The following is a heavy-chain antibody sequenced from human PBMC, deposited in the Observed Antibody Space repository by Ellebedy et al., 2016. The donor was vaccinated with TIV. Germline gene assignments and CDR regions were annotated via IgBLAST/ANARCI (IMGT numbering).Heavy chain of an antibody. J-gene: IGHJ3*02. CDR2: IYSDGST. Sequence: GESLKISXAASGVNVSSNYMSWVRQAPGKGLEWVSIIYSDGSTYYADPVKGRFTLSRDISKNTLFLQMNSLRAEDTAVYYCARAKRGSYYSAFDIWGQGTMVTVSS. D-gene: IGHD1-26*01. V-gene: IGHV3-53*01. CDR3: ARAKRGSYYSAFDI. CDR1: GVNVSSNY.